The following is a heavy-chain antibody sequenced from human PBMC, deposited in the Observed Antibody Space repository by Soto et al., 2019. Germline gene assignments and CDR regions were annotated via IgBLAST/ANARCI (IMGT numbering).Heavy chain of an antibody. Sequence: ASVKVSCKASGYTFTNYGIHWVRQAPGQGLEWLGWIHAGNGDTRYSPKFQGRATITRDTSASTAYMELRSLTSRDTAVFYCVTADWAWWGQGTLVTAPQ. D-gene: IGHD3-9*01. V-gene: IGHV1-3*01. CDR2: IHAGNGDT. J-gene: IGHJ4*02. CDR1: GYTFTNYG. CDR3: VTADWAW.